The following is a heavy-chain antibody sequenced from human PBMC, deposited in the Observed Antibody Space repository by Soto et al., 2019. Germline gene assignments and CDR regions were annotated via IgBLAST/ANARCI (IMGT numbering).Heavy chain of an antibody. CDR3: ARVYLNHPDKNDSYGSRDLVNWFDP. V-gene: IGHV4-31*03. CDR2: IYYSGST. J-gene: IGHJ5*02. D-gene: IGHD5-18*01. CDR1: GGSISSGGYY. Sequence: PSETLSLTCTVSGGSISSGGYYWSWIRQHPGKGLEWIGYIYYSGSTYYNPSLKSRVTISVDTSKNQFSLKLSSVTAADTAVYYCARVYLNHPDKNDSYGSRDLVNWFDPWGQGTLVTVSS.